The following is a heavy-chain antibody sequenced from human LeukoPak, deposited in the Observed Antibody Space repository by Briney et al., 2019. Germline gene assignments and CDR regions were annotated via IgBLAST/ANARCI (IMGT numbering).Heavy chain of an antibody. CDR3: AREWGHYYDA. Sequence: GASVKVSCKASGYSFTTYGITWVRQAPGQGLEWVGWVSPYNGNTNYAQHLQGRVTMTTDTSTTTAYMELRSLRSDDTAIYYCAREWGHYYDAWGQGTMVTVSS. CDR1: GYSFTTYG. J-gene: IGHJ3*01. CDR2: VSPYNGNT. V-gene: IGHV1-18*01. D-gene: IGHD3-22*01.